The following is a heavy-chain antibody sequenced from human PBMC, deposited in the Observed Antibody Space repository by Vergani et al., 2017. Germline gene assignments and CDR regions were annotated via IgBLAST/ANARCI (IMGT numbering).Heavy chain of an antibody. J-gene: IGHJ4*02. V-gene: IGHV3-21*01. CDR2: ISYSSSSI. Sequence: EVQLVESGGGLVKPGGSLRLSCAASGFTFSSYSMNWVRQAPGKGLEWVSSISYSSSSIYYADSVKGRFTISRDNAKNSLYLQMNSLRAEDTAVYYCAGCPGYSSSWYYFDYWGQGTLVTVSS. CDR3: AGCPGYSSSWYYFDY. CDR1: GFTFSSYS. D-gene: IGHD6-13*01.